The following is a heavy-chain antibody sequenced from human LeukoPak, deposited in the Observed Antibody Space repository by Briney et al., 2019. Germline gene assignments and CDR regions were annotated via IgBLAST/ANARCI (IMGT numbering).Heavy chain of an antibody. CDR3: ARLGSFFDY. V-gene: IGHV4-59*01. Sequence: SSTLSLTCTVSGGSISGYYWSWIRQPPGKGLEWIGYIYYIGSTNYNPSLKSRVTISVDTSKNQFSLKLSSVTAADTAVYYCARLGSFFDYWGQGTLVTVSS. J-gene: IGHJ4*02. CDR1: GGSISGYY. CDR2: IYYIGST. D-gene: IGHD5-12*01.